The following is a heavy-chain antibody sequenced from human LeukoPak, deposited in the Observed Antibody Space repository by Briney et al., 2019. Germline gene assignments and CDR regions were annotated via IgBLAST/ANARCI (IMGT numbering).Heavy chain of an antibody. D-gene: IGHD3-22*01. V-gene: IGHV4-4*07. Sequence: SETLSLTCTVSSGSISTYYWSWIRQPAGKGLEWIGRIYTSGSTNYSPSLKSRVTMSVDTSKNQFSLKLSSVTAADTAVYYCARDVRDSSGYYLRAFGYWGQGTLVTVPS. J-gene: IGHJ4*02. CDR2: IYTSGST. CDR3: ARDVRDSSGYYLRAFGY. CDR1: SGSISTYY.